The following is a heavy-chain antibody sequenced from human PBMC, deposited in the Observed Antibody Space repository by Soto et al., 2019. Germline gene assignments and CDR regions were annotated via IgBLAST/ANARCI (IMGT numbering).Heavy chain of an antibody. J-gene: IGHJ4*02. V-gene: IGHV3-23*01. CDR3: AKDGLVSCTGGTCYGSDD. D-gene: IGHD2-15*01. CDR1: GFTFSSYV. CDR2: IGGRCASI. Sequence: EVQLLESGGNLVQPGGSLRLSCAASGFTFSSYVMSWVRQAPGKGLGWVSTIGGRCASIYDAGSVKGRFTISRDNSKNTVYLQMNSLRAEDTAVYYCAKDGLVSCTGGTCYGSDDWGQGTLVTVSS.